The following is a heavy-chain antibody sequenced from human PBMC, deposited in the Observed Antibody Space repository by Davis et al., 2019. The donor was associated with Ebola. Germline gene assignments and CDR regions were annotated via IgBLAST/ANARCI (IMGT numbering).Heavy chain of an antibody. D-gene: IGHD6-6*01. CDR1: GFTFSSYA. V-gene: IGHV3-30-3*01. Sequence: GGSLRLSCAASGFTFSSYAMHWVRQAPGKGLEWVAVISYDGSNKYYADSVKGRFTISRDNSKNTLYLQMNSLRAEDTAVYYCARDLIAARRRVYGMDVWGQGTTVTVSS. J-gene: IGHJ6*02. CDR3: ARDLIAARRRVYGMDV. CDR2: ISYDGSNK.